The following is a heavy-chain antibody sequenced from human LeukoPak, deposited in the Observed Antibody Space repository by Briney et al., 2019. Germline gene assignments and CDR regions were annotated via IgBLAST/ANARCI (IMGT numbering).Heavy chain of an antibody. Sequence: SETLSLTCTVSGGSISSGGHFWSWIRQHPGKGLEWIGYIYYSGSTYYNPSLKSRVTISVDTSKNQFSLKLSSVTAADTAVYYCARVKNRDIWFGEFDYWGQGTLVTVSS. CDR2: IYYSGST. D-gene: IGHD3-10*01. CDR1: GGSISSGGHF. J-gene: IGHJ4*02. V-gene: IGHV4-61*08. CDR3: ARVKNRDIWFGEFDY.